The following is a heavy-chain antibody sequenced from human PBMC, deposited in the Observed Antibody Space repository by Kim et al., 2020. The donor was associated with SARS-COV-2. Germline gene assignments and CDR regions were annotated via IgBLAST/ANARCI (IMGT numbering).Heavy chain of an antibody. D-gene: IGHD5-12*01. J-gene: IGHJ4*02. V-gene: IGHV3-23*01. CDR1: GFTFSSYA. CDR2: ISGSGGST. Sequence: GWSLRLSCAASGFTFSSYAMSWVRQAPGKGLEWVSAISGSGGSTYYADSVKGRFTISRDNSKNTLYLQMNSLRAEDTAVYYCANGYSGYDRSDYWGQGTLVTVSS. CDR3: ANGYSGYDRSDY.